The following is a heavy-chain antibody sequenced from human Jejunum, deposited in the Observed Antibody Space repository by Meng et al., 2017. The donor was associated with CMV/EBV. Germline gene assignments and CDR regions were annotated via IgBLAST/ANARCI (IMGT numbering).Heavy chain of an antibody. V-gene: IGHV4-30-4*08. Sequence: QVLLQESGQGLVKPSQTLSPTCSGSGGSIGSGDYYWSWIRQPPGKGLEWIGYIHDTGSTSHNPSLKSRVDISLGTSKNQFSLTLNSVTAEDTAVYFCARGSIFVSFDSWGQGTLVTVSS. CDR2: IHDTGST. CDR1: GGSIGSGDYY. CDR3: ARGSIFVSFDS. D-gene: IGHD3-3*01. J-gene: IGHJ4*02.